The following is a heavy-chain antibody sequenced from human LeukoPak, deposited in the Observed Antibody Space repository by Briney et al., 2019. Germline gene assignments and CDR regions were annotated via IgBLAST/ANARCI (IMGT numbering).Heavy chain of an antibody. V-gene: IGHV1-8*01. J-gene: IGHJ5*02. CDR2: MNPNSGNT. D-gene: IGHD2-15*01. CDR3: ARSDSYTWFDP. CDR1: GYSFTSYD. Sequence: ASVKVSCKASGYSFTSYDINWVRQATGQGLEWMGWMNPNSGNTGYAQKFQGRVTMTRSTSISTAYMELSSLRSEGTAVYYCARSDSYTWFDPWGQGTLVTVSS.